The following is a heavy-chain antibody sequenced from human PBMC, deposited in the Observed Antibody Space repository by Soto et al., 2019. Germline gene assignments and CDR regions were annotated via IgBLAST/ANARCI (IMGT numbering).Heavy chain of an antibody. CDR1: GFTFSSYW. CDR3: ARDSPVLGYYDILTGRRQSDY. CDR2: IKQDGSEK. Sequence: GGSLRLSCAASGFTFSSYWMSWVRQAPGKGLEWVANIKQDGSEKYYVDSVKGRFTISRDNAKNSLYLQMNSLRAEDTAVYYCARDSPVLGYYDILTGRRQSDYWGQGTLVTVSS. J-gene: IGHJ4*02. D-gene: IGHD3-9*01. V-gene: IGHV3-7*01.